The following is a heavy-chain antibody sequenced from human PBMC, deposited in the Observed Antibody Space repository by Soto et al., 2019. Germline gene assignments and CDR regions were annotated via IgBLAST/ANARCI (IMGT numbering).Heavy chain of an antibody. CDR1: GFTFSSYA. D-gene: IGHD3-3*01. Sequence: GGSLRLSCAASGFTFSSYAMSWVRQAPGKGLEWVSAISGSGGSTYYADSVKGRFTISRDNSKNTLYLQMNSLRAEDTAVYYCAKGSPYYDFWSGYGFDYWGQGTLVTVSS. V-gene: IGHV3-23*01. CDR3: AKGSPYYDFWSGYGFDY. J-gene: IGHJ4*02. CDR2: ISGSGGST.